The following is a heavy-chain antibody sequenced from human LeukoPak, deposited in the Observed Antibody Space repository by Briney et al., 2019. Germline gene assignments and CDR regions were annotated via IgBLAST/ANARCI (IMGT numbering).Heavy chain of an antibody. CDR3: ARDPGCSGGSCYSGAYFDY. D-gene: IGHD2-15*01. V-gene: IGHV3-30-3*01. Sequence: GGSLRLSCAASGFTFSDYAMHWVRQAPGKGLEWVAVISYDGINKYYADSVKGRFTISRDNSKNTLYLQMNSLRTEDTAVYYCARDPGCSGGSCYSGAYFDYWGQGTLVSVSS. J-gene: IGHJ4*02. CDR1: GFTFSDYA. CDR2: ISYDGINK.